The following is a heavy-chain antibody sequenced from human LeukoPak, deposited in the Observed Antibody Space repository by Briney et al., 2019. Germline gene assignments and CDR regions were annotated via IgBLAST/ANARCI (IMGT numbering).Heavy chain of an antibody. Sequence: PGGSLRLSCAASGFTFSSYTMHWVRQAPGKGLEYVSAISSNGGSTYYANSVKGRFTISRDNSKNTLYLQMGSLRAEDMAVYYCARRRHSSGYYYDDWGQGTLVTVSS. V-gene: IGHV3-64*01. D-gene: IGHD3-22*01. CDR1: GFTFSSYT. J-gene: IGHJ4*02. CDR2: ISSNGGST. CDR3: ARRRHSSGYYYDD.